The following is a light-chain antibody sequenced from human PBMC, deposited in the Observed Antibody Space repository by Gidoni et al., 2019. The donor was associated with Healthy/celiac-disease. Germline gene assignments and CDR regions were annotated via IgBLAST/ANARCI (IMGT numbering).Light chain of an antibody. CDR2: DAS. J-gene: IGKJ5*01. CDR1: QDISNY. CDR3: QQYDNLPIT. Sequence: DIQMTQSPSSLSASVGDRVTITCQASQDISNYLNWYHQKPGKAPKLLIYDASNLETGVPSRFSGRGSGTDFTFTISSLQPVDIATYYCQQYDNLPITFGQGTRLEIK. V-gene: IGKV1-33*01.